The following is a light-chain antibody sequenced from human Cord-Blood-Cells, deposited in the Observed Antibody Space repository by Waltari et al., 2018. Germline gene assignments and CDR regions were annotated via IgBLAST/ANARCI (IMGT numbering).Light chain of an antibody. V-gene: IGKV3-15*01. CDR2: GAS. J-gene: IGKJ1*01. CDR1: QSVSSN. CDR3: QQYNNWPPWT. Sequence: EIVMTQSPATLSVFPGERATISCRASQSVSSNLAWYQQKPGQVPRLLIYGASTRATGIPARFSGSGSGTEFTLTISSLQSEDFAVYYCQQYNNWPPWTFGQGTKVEIK.